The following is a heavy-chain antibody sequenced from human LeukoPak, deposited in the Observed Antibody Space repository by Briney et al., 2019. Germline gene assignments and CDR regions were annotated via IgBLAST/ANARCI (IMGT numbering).Heavy chain of an antibody. CDR2: IYYSGST. Sequence: SETLSLTCTVSGYSISSSYYWSWIRQPPGKGLEWIGYIYYSGSTNYNPSLKSRVTISVDTSKNQFSLKLSSVTAADTAVYYCARGGIAAHFDYWGQGTLVTVSS. CDR1: GYSISSSYY. D-gene: IGHD6-13*01. V-gene: IGHV4-61*01. CDR3: ARGGIAAHFDY. J-gene: IGHJ4*02.